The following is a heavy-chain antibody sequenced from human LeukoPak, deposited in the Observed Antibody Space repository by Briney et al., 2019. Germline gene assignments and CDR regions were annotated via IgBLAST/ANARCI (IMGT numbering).Heavy chain of an antibody. J-gene: IGHJ4*02. Sequence: GASVKVSCTASGYTFTNYGITWVRQAPGQGLEWMCWISGYQGSTKYAQNFQGRVTMTIDTSTSTAYMDLRSLRSDDTAIYFCARSGLGTIAAGPFNYWGKGTLVAVS. D-gene: IGHD5-24*01. CDR1: GYTFTNYG. CDR3: ARSGLGTIAAGPFNY. CDR2: ISGYQGST. V-gene: IGHV1-18*01.